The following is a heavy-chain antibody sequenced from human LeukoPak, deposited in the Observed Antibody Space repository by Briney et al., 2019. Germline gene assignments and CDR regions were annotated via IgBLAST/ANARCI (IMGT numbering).Heavy chain of an antibody. J-gene: IGHJ6*03. Sequence: SETLSLTCSVSDGSMSGSSFFWGFWIWIRQSPGKGLEWIGSIYNSGSTYYNPSLKSRVTISVDTSNNQFSLNLSSVTVADTAVYFCARDVGRGNWNYDSYMDVWGKGTTVTVSS. D-gene: IGHD1-20*01. CDR3: ARDVGRGNWNYDSYMDV. CDR1: DGSMSGSSFF. V-gene: IGHV4-39*07. CDR2: IYNSGST.